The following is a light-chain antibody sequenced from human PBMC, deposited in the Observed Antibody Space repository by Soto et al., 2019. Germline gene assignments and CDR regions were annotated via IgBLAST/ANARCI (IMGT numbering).Light chain of an antibody. V-gene: IGLV1-51*01. J-gene: IGLJ3*02. Sequence: QSVLTQPPSVSAAPGQKVTISCSGSSSNIGNNYVSWYQQLPGTAPKLLIYDNSKRPSGIPDRFSGSKSGTSATLGITGLQTGDEADYYCGTWDSSLSAHWVFGGGTKVTVL. CDR3: GTWDSSLSAHWV. CDR1: SSNIGNNY. CDR2: DNS.